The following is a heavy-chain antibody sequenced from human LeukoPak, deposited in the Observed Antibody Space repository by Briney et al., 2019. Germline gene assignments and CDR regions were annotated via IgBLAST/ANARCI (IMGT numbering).Heavy chain of an antibody. Sequence: GGSLRLSCAASGFTFSSYAMSWVRQAPGKGLEWVSAISGCGGGGTYFADSVRGRFTISRDSSKNTLYLQMNSLRAEDTAVYYCAKASAFSGTSDFDYWGQGTLVTVCS. CDR2: ISGCGGGGT. CDR3: AKASAFSGTSDFDY. D-gene: IGHD5-12*01. V-gene: IGHV3-23*01. CDR1: GFTFSSYA. J-gene: IGHJ4*02.